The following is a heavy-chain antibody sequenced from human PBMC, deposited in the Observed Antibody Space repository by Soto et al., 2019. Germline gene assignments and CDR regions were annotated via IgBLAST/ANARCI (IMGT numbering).Heavy chain of an antibody. Sequence: PGGSLRLSCAATGFTFSSYAMSWVRQAPGKGLEWVSVISGSGGGTYYADSVKGRFTISRDNSKNTLYLQMNSLRAEDTAVYYCAKASAPGGTYFPLWFWGQGTLVTVSS. D-gene: IGHD1-26*01. CDR1: GFTFSSYA. V-gene: IGHV3-23*01. CDR3: AKASAPGGTYFPLWF. CDR2: ISGSGGGT. J-gene: IGHJ4*02.